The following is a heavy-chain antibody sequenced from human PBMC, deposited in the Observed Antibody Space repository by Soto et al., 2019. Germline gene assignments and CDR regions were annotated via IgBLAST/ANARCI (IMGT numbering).Heavy chain of an antibody. D-gene: IGHD5-12*01. J-gene: IGHJ4*02. CDR2: IRSKTDGGTI. CDR1: GLSFSNAW. CDR3: TTAHPRGPDY. V-gene: IGHV3-15*01. Sequence: EVQLVESGGGLVKPGASLRLSCAASGLSFSNAWMNRVRQAPGKGLEWVGQIRSKTDGGTIFYPAPVKDRFIISRDDSRNTLYLQMNSLKTEDTAVYYCTTAHPRGPDYWGQGTLVTVST.